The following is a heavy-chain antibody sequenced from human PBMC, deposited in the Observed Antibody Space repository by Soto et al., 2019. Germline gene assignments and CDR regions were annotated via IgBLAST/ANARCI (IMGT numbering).Heavy chain of an antibody. Sequence: SVKVSCKDSGFTFTSSAVQWVRHARGQRLEWIGWIVVGSGNTNYAQKFQERVTITRDMSTSTAYMELSSLRSEDTAGYYCAANIHVLADQGSGSYSGDSFDIWG. J-gene: IGHJ3*02. V-gene: IGHV1-58*01. CDR2: IVVGSGNT. CDR3: AANIHVLADQGSGSYSGDSFDI. CDR1: GFTFTSSA. D-gene: IGHD3-10*01.